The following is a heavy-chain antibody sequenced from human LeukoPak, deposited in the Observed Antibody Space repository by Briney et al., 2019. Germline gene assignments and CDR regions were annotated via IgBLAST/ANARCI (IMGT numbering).Heavy chain of an antibody. CDR1: GFTVSGYG. D-gene: IGHD6-13*01. V-gene: IGHV3-30*03. CDR3: ARDRSNSWTSDY. CDR2: ISYDGSHI. J-gene: IGHJ4*02. Sequence: PGRSLRLSCAASGFTVSGYGMHWVRQAPGKGLEWMAVISYDGSHIYYADSVKGRFTISRDSSKNTLYLQMNSLRTDDTAVYYCARDRSNSWTSDYWGQGTLVTVSS.